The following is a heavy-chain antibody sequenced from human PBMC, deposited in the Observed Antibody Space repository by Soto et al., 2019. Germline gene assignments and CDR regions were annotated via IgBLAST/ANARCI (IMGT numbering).Heavy chain of an antibody. J-gene: IGHJ4*02. CDR1: GFTFSNAW. V-gene: IGHV3-15*07. CDR3: STDVGDY. CDR2: IKSETDGGTA. Sequence: VQLVESGGSLVKPGGSLRLSCAASGFTFSNAWMNWVRQAPGKGLEWVGRIKSETDGGTADYAAPVKGRFTISRDDSNNSLYLQMNSLKTEDTAVYYCSTDVGDYWGQGTLVTVSS.